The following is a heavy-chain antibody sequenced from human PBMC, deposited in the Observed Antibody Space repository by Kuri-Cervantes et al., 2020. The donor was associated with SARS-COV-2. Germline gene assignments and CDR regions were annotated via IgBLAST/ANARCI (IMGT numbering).Heavy chain of an antibody. CDR1: GFTFSDYY. CDR3: ARGASIAARYYFDY. Sequence: ESLKISCAASGFTFSDYYMSWIRQAPGKGLEWIGRIYTSGSTTYNPSLKSRVTMSVDTSKNQFSLKLSSVTAADTAVYYCARGASIAARYYFDYWGQGTLVTVSS. D-gene: IGHD6-6*01. V-gene: IGHV4-4*07. CDR2: IYTSGST. J-gene: IGHJ4*02.